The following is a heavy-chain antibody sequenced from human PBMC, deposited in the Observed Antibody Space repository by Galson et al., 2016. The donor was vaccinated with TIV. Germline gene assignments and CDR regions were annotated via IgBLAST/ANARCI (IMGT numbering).Heavy chain of an antibody. CDR1: GFTFSGSW. Sequence: SLRLSCAASGFTFSGSWMSWVRQAPGKGLEWVANIKQDGSEKYYVNSVRGRFTISRDNAKDSVYLQMNSLRAEDTAVYYCASELHWSGRDYWGQGTLVTVSS. J-gene: IGHJ4*02. CDR2: IKQDGSEK. D-gene: IGHD3-3*01. V-gene: IGHV3-7*01. CDR3: ASELHWSGRDY.